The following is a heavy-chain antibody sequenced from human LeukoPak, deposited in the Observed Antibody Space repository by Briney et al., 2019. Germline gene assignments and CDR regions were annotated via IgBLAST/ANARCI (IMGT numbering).Heavy chain of an antibody. V-gene: IGHV3-53*01. CDR3: ARDDRWNDGVGFDY. Sequence: PGGSLRLSCAASGVTVSSSYMSWVRQAPGKGLEWVSVIFSDGRTYYADSVKGRFTISRDNSKNTLYLQMNSLRAEDTAVYYCARDDRWNDGVGFDYWGQGTLVTVS. CDR2: IFSDGRT. CDR1: GVTVSSSY. J-gene: IGHJ4*02. D-gene: IGHD1-1*01.